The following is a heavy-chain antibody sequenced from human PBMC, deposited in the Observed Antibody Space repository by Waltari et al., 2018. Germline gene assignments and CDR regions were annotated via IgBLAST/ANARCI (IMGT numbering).Heavy chain of an antibody. CDR1: GYDFSTYW. J-gene: IGHJ6*03. V-gene: IGHV5-10-1*01. Sequence: EVQLVQSGAEVKKPGESLRISCEGSGYDFSTYWITWVRHMPGKGLEWMGGVVHSASYTNYRPSFRGNVTISVDRSISTAYIQWSGLRASDTAIYYCARTSTRDFYYMDVWGKGTTVTVSS. CDR3: ARTSTRDFYYMDV. CDR2: VVHSASYT. D-gene: IGHD1-1*01.